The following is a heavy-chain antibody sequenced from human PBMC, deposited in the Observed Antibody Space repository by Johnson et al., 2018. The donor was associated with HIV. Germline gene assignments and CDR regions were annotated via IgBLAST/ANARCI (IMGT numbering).Heavy chain of an antibody. Sequence: QVQLVESGGGVVQPGRSLRLSCAASGFTFSSYALHWVRQAPGKGLEWVTVISYDGSNKYYADSVNGRFTISRDNSKNTLYLHMNSLRAEDTAVYYCARDWVLGNQDDAFDMWGQGTMVTVSS. V-gene: IGHV3-30-3*01. CDR3: ARDWVLGNQDDAFDM. CDR1: GFTFSSYA. CDR2: ISYDGSNK. J-gene: IGHJ3*02. D-gene: IGHD7-27*01.